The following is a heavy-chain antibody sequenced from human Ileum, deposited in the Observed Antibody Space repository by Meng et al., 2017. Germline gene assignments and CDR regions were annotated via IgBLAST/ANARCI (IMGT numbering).Heavy chain of an antibody. CDR3: ARRSSGYQAGLNLNDY. Sequence: QGELGQCGDEVKKPGASVKVSCKASGYTFTSYGISWVRQAPGHGLEYMGWISGYNGNTNYVEKFQGRVTMTTDTSTRTAYMELRSLRSDDTAVYYCARRSSGYQAGLNLNDYWGQGTLVTVSS. CDR2: ISGYNGNT. CDR1: GYTFTSYG. J-gene: IGHJ4*02. V-gene: IGHV1-18*01. D-gene: IGHD3-22*01.